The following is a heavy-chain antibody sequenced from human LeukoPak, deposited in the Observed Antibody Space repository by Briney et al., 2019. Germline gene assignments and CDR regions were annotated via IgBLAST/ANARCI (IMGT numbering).Heavy chain of an antibody. Sequence: GGSLRLSCAASGFTFSSYAMHWVRQAPGKGLEWGAVISYDGSNKYYADSVKGRFTISRDNSKNTLYLQMNSLRAEDTAVYYCARVMSWNLIDAFDIWGQGTMVTVSS. V-gene: IGHV3-30*01. CDR1: GFTFSSYA. CDR3: ARVMSWNLIDAFDI. CDR2: ISYDGSNK. J-gene: IGHJ3*02. D-gene: IGHD1-7*01.